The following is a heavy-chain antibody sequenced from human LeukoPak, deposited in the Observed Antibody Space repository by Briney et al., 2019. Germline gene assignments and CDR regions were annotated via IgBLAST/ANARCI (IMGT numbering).Heavy chain of an antibody. Sequence: GGSLRLSCAAPGFNFGSYSMTWVRQAPGKGLEWVANIKPDGRETYYVDSVKGRFTISRDNAKSSLYLQMNSLRAEDTAVYYCARDYNLGQGTLVTVSS. CDR1: GFNFGSYS. J-gene: IGHJ4*02. CDR2: IKPDGRET. V-gene: IGHV3-7*01. CDR3: ARDYN.